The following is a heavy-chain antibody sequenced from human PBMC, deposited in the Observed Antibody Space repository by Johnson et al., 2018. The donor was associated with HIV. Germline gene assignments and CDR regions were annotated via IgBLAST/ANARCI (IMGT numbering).Heavy chain of an antibody. D-gene: IGHD2-2*01. CDR3: ARDPSGCSSTSCYEFDAFDI. Sequence: QVQLVESGGGFIQPGGSLRLSCAASAFTVSSNYMSWVRQAPGKGLEWVAVISYDGSNKYYADSVKGRFPISRDNSKNTLYLQMNSLRAEDTAVYYCARDPSGCSSTSCYEFDAFDIWGQGTMVTVSS. CDR2: ISYDGSNK. CDR1: AFTVSSNY. V-gene: IGHV3-30*14. J-gene: IGHJ3*02.